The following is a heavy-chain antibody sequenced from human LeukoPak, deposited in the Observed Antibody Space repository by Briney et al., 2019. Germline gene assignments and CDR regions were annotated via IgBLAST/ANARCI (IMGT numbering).Heavy chain of an antibody. J-gene: IGHJ6*02. Sequence: ASVKVSCKASGGTFSIYAISWVRQAPGQGLEWMGGIIPIFGTANYAQKFQGRVTITADESTSTAYMELSSLRSEDTAVYYCARDPAYYYGSGSYYLGSGGNYYGMDVWGQGTTVTVSS. CDR2: IIPIFGTA. CDR1: GGTFSIYA. D-gene: IGHD3-10*01. CDR3: ARDPAYYYGSGSYYLGSGGNYYGMDV. V-gene: IGHV1-69*13.